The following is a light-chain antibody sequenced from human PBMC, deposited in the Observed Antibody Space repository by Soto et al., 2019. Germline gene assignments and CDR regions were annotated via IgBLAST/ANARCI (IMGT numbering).Light chain of an antibody. CDR3: SSYGGSSNLV. J-gene: IGLJ2*01. Sequence: QSALTQPASVSGSPGQSINISCTGTSSDVVTYNLVSWYQQHPGKAPTVLIYEGTKRPSGVPDRFSGSKSGNTASLTVSGLQAEDEADYYCSSYGGSSNLVFGGGTKLTVL. V-gene: IGLV2-14*02. CDR1: SSDVVTYNL. CDR2: EGT.